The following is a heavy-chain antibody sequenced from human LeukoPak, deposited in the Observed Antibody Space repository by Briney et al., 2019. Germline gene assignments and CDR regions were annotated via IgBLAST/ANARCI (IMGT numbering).Heavy chain of an antibody. D-gene: IGHD3-9*01. V-gene: IGHV4-4*07. CDR1: GGSISSYY. CDR3: ARDSHILTGYYPAFDI. J-gene: IGHJ3*02. Sequence: SETLSLTCTVSGGSISSYYWSWIRQPAGKGLEWIGRIYTSGSTNYNPSLKSRVTMSVDTSKNQFSLKLSSVTAADTAVYYCARDSHILTGYYPAFDIWGQGTMVTVSS. CDR2: IYTSGST.